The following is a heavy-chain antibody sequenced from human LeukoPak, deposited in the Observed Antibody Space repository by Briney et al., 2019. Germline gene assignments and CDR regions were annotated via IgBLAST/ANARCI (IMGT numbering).Heavy chain of an antibody. D-gene: IGHD2-2*01. CDR2: ICAYNGNT. J-gene: IGHJ4*02. V-gene: IGHV1-18*01. Sequence: SLKVSCKASGYTFTSYGISWVRQAPGQRLEWMGWICAYNGNTNYAQKLQGRVTMTTDTSTSTAYMERRSLRSDDTGVYYCARVAEDCSSTSCYAGVDYWGQGTLVTVSS. CDR3: ARVAEDCSSTSCYAGVDY. CDR1: GYTFTSYG.